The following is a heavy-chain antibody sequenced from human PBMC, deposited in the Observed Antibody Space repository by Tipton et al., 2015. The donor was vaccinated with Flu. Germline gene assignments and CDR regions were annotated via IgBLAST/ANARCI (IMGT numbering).Heavy chain of an antibody. V-gene: IGHV1-69*01. CDR2: IIPIFGTA. D-gene: IGHD2-2*01. Sequence: QLVQSGAEVKKPGSSVKVSCNASGGTFSSYAISWVRQAPGQGLEWMGGIIPIFGTANYAQKFQGRVTITADESTSTAYMELSSLRSEDTAVYYCARDPYCSSTSCYGCYYGMDVWGQGTTVTVSS. CDR1: GGTFSSYA. J-gene: IGHJ6*02. CDR3: ARDPYCSSTSCYGCYYGMDV.